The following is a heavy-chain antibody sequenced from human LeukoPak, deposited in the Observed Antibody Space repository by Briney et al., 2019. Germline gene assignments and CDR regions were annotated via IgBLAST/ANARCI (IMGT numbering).Heavy chain of an antibody. J-gene: IGHJ4*02. CDR2: ISGSGGST. D-gene: IGHD3-22*01. V-gene: IGHV3-23*01. CDR3: ARRGFYDTSGYLFDY. CDR1: GFTFSSYA. Sequence: GGSLRLSCAASGFTFSSYAMNWVRQPPGKGLEWVSSISGSGGSTYYADSVKGRFTISRDNSKNTLYLQMDSLRADDTAVYYCARRGFYDTSGYLFDYWGQGTLVTVSS.